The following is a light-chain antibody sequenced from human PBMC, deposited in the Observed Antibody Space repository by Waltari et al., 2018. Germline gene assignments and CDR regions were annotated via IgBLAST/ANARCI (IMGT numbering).Light chain of an antibody. V-gene: IGKV3-15*01. J-gene: IGKJ3*01. CDR2: GAS. CDR3: QQYNNWPPFT. CDR1: QSVGTN. Sequence: EIVMTQSPATLSVSPGERATLSCRPSQSVGTNLAWYQQRPGQAPRLLIYGASTRATGIPITFSGRGSGTDFTLTISSLQSEDFAVYYCQQYNNWPPFTFGPGTTVDIK.